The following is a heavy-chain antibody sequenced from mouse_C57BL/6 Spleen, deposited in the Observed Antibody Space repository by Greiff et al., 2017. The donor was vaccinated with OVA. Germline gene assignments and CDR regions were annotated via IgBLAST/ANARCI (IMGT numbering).Heavy chain of an antibody. D-gene: IGHD2-3*01. CDR3: ARESVYDGYYFAY. V-gene: IGHV1-22*01. CDR2: INPNNGGT. Sequence: VQLQQSGPELVKPGASVKMSCKASGYTFTDYNMHWVKQSHGKSLEWIGYINPNNGGTSYNQKFKGKATLTVNKSSSTAYMELRSLTSEDSAVYYCARESVYDGYYFAYWGQGTLVTVSA. J-gene: IGHJ3*01. CDR1: GYTFTDYN.